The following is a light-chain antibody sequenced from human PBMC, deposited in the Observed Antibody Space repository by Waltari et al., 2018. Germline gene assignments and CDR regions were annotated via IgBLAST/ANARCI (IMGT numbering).Light chain of an antibody. J-gene: IGLJ2*01. CDR3: QTWGTGIAI. V-gene: IGLV4-69*01. CDR1: SGHSNYA. Sequence: QLVLTQSPSASASLGASVKLTCTLSSGHSNYAIAWHQQLPEKGPRCLMKLNSDGSHNKGDGVPDRFSGSSSGAERYLTISSLQSEDEADYYCQTWGTGIAIFGGGTRLTVL. CDR2: LNSDGSH.